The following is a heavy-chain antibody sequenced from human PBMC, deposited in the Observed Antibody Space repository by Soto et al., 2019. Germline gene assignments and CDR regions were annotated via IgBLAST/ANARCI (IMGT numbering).Heavy chain of an antibody. CDR2: IYPGDSDT. V-gene: IGHV5-51*01. CDR3: AGIGYCSGGSCHDGAFDI. CDR1: GYSFTSYW. J-gene: IGHJ3*02. D-gene: IGHD2-15*01. Sequence: PGESLKISCKGSGYSFTSYWIGWVRQMPGKGLEWMGIIYPGDSDTRYSPSFQGQVTISADKSISTAYLQWSSLKASDTAMYYCAGIGYCSGGSCHDGAFDIWGQGTMDTVSS.